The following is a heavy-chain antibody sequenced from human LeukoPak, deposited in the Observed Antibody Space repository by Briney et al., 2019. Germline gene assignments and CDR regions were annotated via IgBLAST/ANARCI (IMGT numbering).Heavy chain of an antibody. CDR1: GGSISSYY. CDR3: ARALPLVAWFDP. J-gene: IGHJ5*02. V-gene: IGHV4-59*01. CDR2: IYYSGST. Sequence: SETLSLTCTVSGGSISSYYWSWIRQPPGKGLEWIGYIYYSGSTNYNPSLKRRVTISVDTSKNQFSLKLSSVTAADTAVYYCARALPLVAWFDPWGQGTLVTVSS.